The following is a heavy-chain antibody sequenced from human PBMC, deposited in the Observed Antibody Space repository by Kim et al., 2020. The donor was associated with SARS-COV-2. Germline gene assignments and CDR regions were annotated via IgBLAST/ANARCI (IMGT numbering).Heavy chain of an antibody. J-gene: IGHJ5*02. CDR3: ARRGSGWYGGWDWFDP. Sequence: PSLKRRVTISVHKARNQFSLKLGSVTAADTAVYYCARRGSGWYGGWDWFDPWGQGTLVTVSS. D-gene: IGHD6-19*01. V-gene: IGHV4-4*02.